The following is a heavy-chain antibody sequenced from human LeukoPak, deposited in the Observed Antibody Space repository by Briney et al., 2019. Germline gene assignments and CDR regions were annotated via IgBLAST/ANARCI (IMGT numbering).Heavy chain of an antibody. CDR3: ARMATHGDRDY. Sequence: ASVTVSCKASGYTFTSYYMHWVRQAPGQGLEWMGIINPSGGSTSYAQKFKGRVTITRDTSTSTVYMELSSLRSEDTAVYYCARMATHGDRDYWGQGTLVTVSS. D-gene: IGHD5-24*01. CDR1: GYTFTSYY. J-gene: IGHJ4*02. V-gene: IGHV1-46*01. CDR2: INPSGGST.